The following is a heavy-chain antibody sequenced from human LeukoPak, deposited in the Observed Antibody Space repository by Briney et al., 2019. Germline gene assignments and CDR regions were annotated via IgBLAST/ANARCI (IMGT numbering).Heavy chain of an antibody. Sequence: GGSLRLSCAASGFTFSSYAMCWVRQAPGKGLEWVSAISGSGSSTYYAASVKGRFTISSDNSKNTMYLQMNSLRAGDTAVYYCVKPLGVLLFGGIDYWGQGTLVTVSS. V-gene: IGHV3-23*01. CDR1: GFTFSSYA. D-gene: IGHD3-10*01. CDR3: VKPLGVLLFGGIDY. CDR2: ISGSGSST. J-gene: IGHJ4*02.